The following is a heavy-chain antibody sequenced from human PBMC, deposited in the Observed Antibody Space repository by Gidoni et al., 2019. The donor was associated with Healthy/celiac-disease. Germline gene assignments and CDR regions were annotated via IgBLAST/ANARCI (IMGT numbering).Heavy chain of an antibody. CDR1: GFTVSSNY. Sequence: EVQLVESGGGLLQPGGSLRLSCAASGFTVSSNYMSWVRQAPGKGLEWVSVIYSGSSTYYADSGKGRFTISRDNAKNTLYLKMNSLRAEDTAVYYWARDRAYSPGGMDVWGQGTTVTVSS. V-gene: IGHV3-53*01. CDR3: ARDRAYSPGGMDV. CDR2: IYSGSST. D-gene: IGHD2-21*01. J-gene: IGHJ6*02.